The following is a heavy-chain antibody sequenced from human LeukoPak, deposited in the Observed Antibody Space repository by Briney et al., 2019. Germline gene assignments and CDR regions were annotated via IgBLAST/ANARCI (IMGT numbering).Heavy chain of an antibody. CDR3: ARHEAYCGGDCYRGLDYYYYGMDV. D-gene: IGHD2-21*02. J-gene: IGHJ6*02. CDR2: IYYSGST. CDR1: GGSISSYY. V-gene: IGHV4-59*08. Sequence: PSETLSLTCTVSGGSISSYYWSWIRQPPGKGLEWIGYIYYSGSTNYNPSLKSRVTISVDMSKNQFSLKLSSVTAADTAVYYCARHEAYCGGDCYRGLDYYYYGMDVWGQGTTVTVSS.